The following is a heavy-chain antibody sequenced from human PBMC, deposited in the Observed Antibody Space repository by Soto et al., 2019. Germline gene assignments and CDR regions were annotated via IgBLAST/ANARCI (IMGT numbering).Heavy chain of an antibody. CDR3: ARVHCSAGTCLDGLDF. Sequence: QTLSLTCVISGDSVSSNGACWNWIRQSPSRGLQWLGRIYYRSKWFHDYAASVESRMAINPDTSRNQFSLQLNYVTPEDTAVYYCARVHCSAGTCLDGLDFWGQGTTVTVSS. D-gene: IGHD2-15*01. CDR1: GDSVSSNGAC. CDR2: IYYRSKWFH. V-gene: IGHV6-1*01. J-gene: IGHJ6*02.